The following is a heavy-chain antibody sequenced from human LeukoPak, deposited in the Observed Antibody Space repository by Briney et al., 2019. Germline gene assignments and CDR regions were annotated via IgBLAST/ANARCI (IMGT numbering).Heavy chain of an antibody. V-gene: IGHV3-30*04. CDR2: ISYDGSNK. CDR1: GFTFSSYA. Sequence: PGGSLRLSCAASGFTFSSYAMHWVRQAPGKGLEWVAVISYDGSNKYYADSVKGRFTISRGNSKNTLYLQMNSLRAEDTAVYYCARVAKSGSYSGYFDYWGQGTLVTVSS. CDR3: ARVAKSGSYSGYFDY. J-gene: IGHJ4*02. D-gene: IGHD1-26*01.